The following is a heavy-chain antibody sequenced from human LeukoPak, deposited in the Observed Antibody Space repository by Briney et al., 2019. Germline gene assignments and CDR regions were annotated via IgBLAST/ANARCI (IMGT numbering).Heavy chain of an antibody. CDR2: ISHRGLT. V-gene: IGHV4-34*01. CDR1: GGSLSGYY. Sequence: SETLSLTCAVYGGSLSGYYWSWIRQPPGKGLEWIGEISHRGLTHYNPSLASRVTISLDTSKNQVSLMLTSVTAADTAVYYCARAYYDFWSGYYSRGDAFDIWGQGTMVTVSS. CDR3: ARAYYDFWSGYYSRGDAFDI. D-gene: IGHD3-3*01. J-gene: IGHJ3*02.